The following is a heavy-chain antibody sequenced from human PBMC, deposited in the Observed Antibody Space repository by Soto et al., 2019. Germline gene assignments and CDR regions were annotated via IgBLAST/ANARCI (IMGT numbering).Heavy chain of an antibody. D-gene: IGHD2-15*01. CDR1: SGSISGSNW. CDR2: IYHSGST. J-gene: IGHJ4*02. V-gene: IGHV4-4*02. Sequence: SETLSLTCAVSSGSISGSNWWSWVRQPPGKGLEWIGEIYHSGSTNYNPSLKSRVTISVDKSKNQFSLKLSSVTAADTAVYYCARRAGCSGGSCYYEFDYGAKGTLVTVPS. CDR3: ARRAGCSGGSCYYEFDY.